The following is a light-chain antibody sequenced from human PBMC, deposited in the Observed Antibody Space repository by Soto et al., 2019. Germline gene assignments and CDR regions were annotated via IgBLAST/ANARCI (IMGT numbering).Light chain of an antibody. CDR3: QQYGSSPPIT. J-gene: IGKJ4*01. Sequence: ETVMTQSPATLSVSPGERATLSCRAGQSVSSSSLAWYQQKFGQAPRLLIYRTSSRATGIPDRFSGSGSGTDFTLTISRLEPEDFAVYYCQQYGSSPPITFGGGTKVDIK. CDR1: QSVSSSS. CDR2: RTS. V-gene: IGKV3-20*01.